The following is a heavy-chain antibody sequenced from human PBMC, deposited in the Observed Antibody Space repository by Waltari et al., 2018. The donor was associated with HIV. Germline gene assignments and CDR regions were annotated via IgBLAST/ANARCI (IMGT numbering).Heavy chain of an antibody. V-gene: IGHV3-30*01. Sequence: QVQLVESGGGVVQPGRSLRLSCAASGFTFSSYAMHWVRQAPGKGLECAAVIPYDGSNKYYADSMKGRFTISRDNSKNTLYLQMNSRRAEDTAVYYCARYRYYDILTGRPVLRVPSGMDVWGQGATVTVSS. CDR2: IPYDGSNK. CDR1: GFTFSSYA. D-gene: IGHD3-9*01. J-gene: IGHJ6*02. CDR3: ARYRYYDILTGRPVLRVPSGMDV.